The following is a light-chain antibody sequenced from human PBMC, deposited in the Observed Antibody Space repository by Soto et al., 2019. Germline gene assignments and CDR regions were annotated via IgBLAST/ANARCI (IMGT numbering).Light chain of an antibody. J-gene: IGLJ3*02. CDR2: EVT. CDR1: SSDLGYYNY. Sequence: QSVLTQPPSASGSPGQSVTISCTGTSSDLGYYNYVSWYQHHPGKAPTLIIYEVTKRPSGVPDRFSASKSGNTASLTVSGLQAEDEADYYCSSYAGSDNFIVFGGGTKLTVL. V-gene: IGLV2-8*01. CDR3: SSYAGSDNFIV.